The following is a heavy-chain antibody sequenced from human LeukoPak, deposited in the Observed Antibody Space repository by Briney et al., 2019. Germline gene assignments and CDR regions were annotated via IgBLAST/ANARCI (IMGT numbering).Heavy chain of an antibody. Sequence: SATLSLTCTVAGASISSYYRCLIRQPPGKGLEWRWYIYYSGSTNYNPSLKSRVTISVDTSKNQFSLKLSSVTAADTAVYYCARVRIEAGGTNAFDIWGQGTMVTVSS. V-gene: IGHV4-59*01. CDR1: GASISSYY. CDR2: IYYSGST. CDR3: ARVRIEAGGTNAFDI. D-gene: IGHD6-13*01. J-gene: IGHJ3*02.